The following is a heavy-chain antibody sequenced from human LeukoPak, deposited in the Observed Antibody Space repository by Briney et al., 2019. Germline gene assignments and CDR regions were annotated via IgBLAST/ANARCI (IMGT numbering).Heavy chain of an antibody. Sequence: GGCLRLSCAASGFTFDDYGMSWVRRAPGKGLEGGSGTNWNGGSTIYADSVEGRFTISRNNAKNSLYLQMNSLRVEDTALYHCARGPANHYGMDVWGQGTTVTVSS. J-gene: IGHJ6*02. D-gene: IGHD4/OR15-4a*01. V-gene: IGHV3-20*01. CDR3: ARGPANHYGMDV. CDR2: TNWNGGST. CDR1: GFTFDDYG.